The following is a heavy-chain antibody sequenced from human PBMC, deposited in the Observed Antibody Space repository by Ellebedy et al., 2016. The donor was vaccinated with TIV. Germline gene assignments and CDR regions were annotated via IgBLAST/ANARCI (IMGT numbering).Heavy chain of an antibody. CDR2: IWYDGTNK. J-gene: IGHJ6*02. D-gene: IGHD6-13*01. CDR3: ASADYYYGMDI. Sequence: GGSLRLXXAASGFTFSSYGMHWVRQAPDKGLEWVAVIWYDGTNKYHADSVKGRFTISRDNSKNTLYLQMNSLRAEDTAVYYCASADYYYGMDIWGQGTTVTVSS. V-gene: IGHV3-33*01. CDR1: GFTFSSYG.